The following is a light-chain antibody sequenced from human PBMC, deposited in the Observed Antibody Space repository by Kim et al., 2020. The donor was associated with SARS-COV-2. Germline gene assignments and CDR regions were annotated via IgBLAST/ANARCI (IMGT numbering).Light chain of an antibody. CDR2: DVS. Sequence: QSALTQPRSVSGSPGQSVTISCTGTGSDVGGYNYVSWYQQHPGKAPKLMIYDVSKRPSGVPDRFSGSKSGNTASLTISGLQADDEADYYCCSYAGSYTWVFGGGTQLTVL. J-gene: IGLJ2*01. CDR1: GSDVGGYNY. CDR3: CSYAGSYTWV. V-gene: IGLV2-11*01.